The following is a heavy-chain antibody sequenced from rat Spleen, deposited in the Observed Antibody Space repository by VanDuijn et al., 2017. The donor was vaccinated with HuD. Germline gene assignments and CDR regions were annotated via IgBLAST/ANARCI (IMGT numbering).Heavy chain of an antibody. Sequence: EVQLVESDGGLVQPGRSLKLSCAASGFTFSDYYMAWVRQAPTKGLEWVATISSDGTNSFYRDSVKGRFTISRGNAKSTLYLQMDSLRSEDTATYYCARHDTTVVTEVHYYFDYWGQGVMVTVSS. J-gene: IGHJ2*01. CDR1: GFTFSDYY. V-gene: IGHV5-29*01. CDR2: ISSDGTNS. D-gene: IGHD1-1*01. CDR3: ARHDTTVVTEVHYYFDY.